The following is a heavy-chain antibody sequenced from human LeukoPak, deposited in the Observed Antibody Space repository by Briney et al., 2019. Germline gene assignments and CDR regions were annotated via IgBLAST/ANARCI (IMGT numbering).Heavy chain of an antibody. CDR3: VRNWGTGRTLGC. D-gene: IGHD7-27*01. Sequence: PSETLSLTCAVYGGSFSSYYWTWIRQPPGKGLEWIGEINHSGSTNYNPSLESRVTISVDTSKNQFSLKLSSVTAADTPVYYCVRNWGTGRTLGCWGQGILVSV. CDR2: INHSGST. CDR1: GGSFSSYY. J-gene: IGHJ4*02. V-gene: IGHV4-34*01.